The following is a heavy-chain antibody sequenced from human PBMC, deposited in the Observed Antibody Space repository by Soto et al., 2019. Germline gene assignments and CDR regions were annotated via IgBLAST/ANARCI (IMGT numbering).Heavy chain of an antibody. D-gene: IGHD3-3*01. V-gene: IGHV5-10-1*01. CDR3: ARHKVQRTIFGGSVDGMDV. J-gene: IGHJ6*02. Sequence: GESLKISCKGSGYSFTSYWISWVRQMPGKGLEWMGRIDPSDSYTNYSPSFQGHVTISADKSISTTYLQWSSLKASDTAMYYCARHKVQRTIFGGSVDGMDVWGQGTTVTVSS. CDR2: IDPSDSYT. CDR1: GYSFTSYW.